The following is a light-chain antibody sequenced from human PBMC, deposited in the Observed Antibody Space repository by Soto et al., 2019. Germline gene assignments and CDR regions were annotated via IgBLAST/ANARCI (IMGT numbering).Light chain of an antibody. CDR2: TAS. J-gene: IGKJ5*01. CDR3: QQAASFPIT. CDR1: QGVSTW. Sequence: DIQMTQSPSSVSASVGDRVTITCWASQGVSTWLAWYQQKPGKAPNLLIYTASSLQSGVPSRFSGSGSGTDFTLTINGLQPEDFATYYCQQAASFPITFGQGTRLEIK. V-gene: IGKV1-12*01.